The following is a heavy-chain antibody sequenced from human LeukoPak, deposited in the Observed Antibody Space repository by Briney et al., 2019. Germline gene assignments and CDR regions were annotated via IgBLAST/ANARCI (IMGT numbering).Heavy chain of an antibody. V-gene: IGHV1-46*01. D-gene: IGHD6-19*01. CDR2: INPSGGST. J-gene: IGHJ6*02. Sequence: GASVKVSCKASGYTFTSYYMRWVRQAPGQGLEWMGIINPSGGSTSYAQKFQGRVTMTRDTSTSTVYMELSSLRSEDTAVYYCARGLLSGAVAGYYYYGMDVWGQGTTVTVSS. CDR1: GYTFTSYY. CDR3: ARGLLSGAVAGYYYYGMDV.